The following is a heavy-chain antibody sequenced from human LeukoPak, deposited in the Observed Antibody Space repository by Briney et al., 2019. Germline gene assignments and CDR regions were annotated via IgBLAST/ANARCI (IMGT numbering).Heavy chain of an antibody. CDR2: INPNTGGT. J-gene: IGHJ4*02. D-gene: IGHD6-13*01. CDR3: AREESSSWYLGY. CDR1: GYIFTGYY. Sequence: ASVKVSCKASGYIFTGYYMHWVRQAPGQGLEWMGWINPNTGGTNYAQKFQGRVTMTRDTSLSTAYMELSRLTSDDTAVYYCAREESSSWYLGYWGQGTLVTVSS. V-gene: IGHV1-2*02.